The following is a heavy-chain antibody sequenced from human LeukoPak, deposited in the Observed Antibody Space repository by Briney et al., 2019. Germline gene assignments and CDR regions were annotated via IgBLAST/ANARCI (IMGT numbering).Heavy chain of an antibody. CDR3: ARALGYDVLTGYNRGWFFDL. D-gene: IGHD3-9*01. J-gene: IGHJ2*01. V-gene: IGHV4-31*03. CDR1: GVSISSGGYY. CDR2: IYYTGAT. Sequence: SETLSLTCTVSGVSISSGGYYWTWIRQHPAKGLEWLGYIYYTGATYYNPPVKSRLTLSVGTSENQFSLRLSSLTAADTAVYCCARALGYDVLTGYNRGWFFDLWGRGTLVTVSS.